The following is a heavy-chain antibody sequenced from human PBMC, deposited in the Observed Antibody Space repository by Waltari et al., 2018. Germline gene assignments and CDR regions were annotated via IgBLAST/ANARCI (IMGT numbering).Heavy chain of an antibody. J-gene: IGHJ5*02. CDR2: VHGSGRT. Sequence: QLQLQESGPGLVKPSGTLSLNCAVSGDSMSTTYWWNWVRQSPQKGLEWIGQVHGSGRTNYNPSFASRVTVSLDTSKNQFSLKVTSATAADTAVYYCARDRGRGLYLDTWGPGTLVTVS. CDR3: ARDRGRGLYLDT. D-gene: IGHD2-15*01. V-gene: IGHV4-4*02. CDR1: GDSMSTTYW.